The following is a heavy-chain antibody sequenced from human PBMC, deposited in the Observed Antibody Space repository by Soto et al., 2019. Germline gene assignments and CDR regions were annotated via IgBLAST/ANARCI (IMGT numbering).Heavy chain of an antibody. Sequence: SETLSLTCVVSNFSISSGYYWGWIRQSPGKGLEWIASIYRSGTTSYNPSLKSRVTISVDPSKNQFSLMLTAVTAADTAVYYCARTHSGSYYSVFNYWGRGALVTVSS. J-gene: IGHJ4*02. V-gene: IGHV4-38-2*01. CDR1: NFSISSGYY. D-gene: IGHD1-26*01. CDR2: IYRSGTT. CDR3: ARTHSGSYYSVFNY.